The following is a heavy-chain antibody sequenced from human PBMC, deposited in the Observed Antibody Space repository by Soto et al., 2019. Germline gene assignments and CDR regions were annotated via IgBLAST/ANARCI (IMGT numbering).Heavy chain of an antibody. CDR1: GGSITNYY. J-gene: IGHJ6*02. D-gene: IGHD3-10*01. CDR2: INYDGYS. Sequence: QVQLQESGPGLVKPSETLSLTCTVSGGSITNYYCSWFRQPPGKGLEWIGYINYDGYSAYNLSLKRRVTLSMDASKTQSSLILESGTATDTAVYYCAGHGFGPLHGLVDVWGPGTTVIVSS. V-gene: IGHV4-59*08. CDR3: AGHGFGPLHGLVDV.